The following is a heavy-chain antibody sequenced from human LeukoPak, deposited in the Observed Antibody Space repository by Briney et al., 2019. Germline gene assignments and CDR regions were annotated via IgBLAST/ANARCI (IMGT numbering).Heavy chain of an antibody. V-gene: IGHV1-18*01. D-gene: IGHD5-18*01. CDR1: GYTFTSYG. Sequence: ASVKVSCKASGYTFTSYGISWVRQAPGQGLEWMGRISAYNGNTNYAQKLQGRVTMTTDTSTSTAYMELRSLRSDDTAVYYCARGEATRGYSYGSDYWGQGTLVTVSS. CDR2: ISAYNGNT. CDR3: ARGEATRGYSYGSDY. J-gene: IGHJ4*02.